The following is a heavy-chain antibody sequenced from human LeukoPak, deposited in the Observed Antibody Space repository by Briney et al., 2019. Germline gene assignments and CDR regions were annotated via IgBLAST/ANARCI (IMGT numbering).Heavy chain of an antibody. D-gene: IGHD2-8*01. J-gene: IGHJ4*02. Sequence: SETLSLTCAVYGGSFSGYYWSWIRQPPGKGLEWIGEINHSGSTNYNPSLKSRVTISVDTSKNQFSLKLSSVTAADTAVYYCARISGSLYCTNGVCYSYGDYYRVDYFDYWGQGTLVTVSS. V-gene: IGHV4-34*01. CDR2: INHSGST. CDR3: ARISGSLYCTNGVCYSYGDYYRVDYFDY. CDR1: GGSFSGYY.